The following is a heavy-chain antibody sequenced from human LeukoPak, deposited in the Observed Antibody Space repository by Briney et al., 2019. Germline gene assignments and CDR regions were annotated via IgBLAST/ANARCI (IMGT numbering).Heavy chain of an antibody. CDR3: AKTPTFGGV. Sequence: GGSLRLSCAASGFTFSRDSMNWVRQAPGKGLEWVSYINGGGSPIYYADSVKGRFTISRDNAKNSLYLQMNSLRAEDTAVYYCAKTPTFGGVWGQGTLVTVSS. V-gene: IGHV3-48*01. CDR2: INGGGSPI. CDR1: GFTFSRDS. J-gene: IGHJ4*02. D-gene: IGHD3-16*01.